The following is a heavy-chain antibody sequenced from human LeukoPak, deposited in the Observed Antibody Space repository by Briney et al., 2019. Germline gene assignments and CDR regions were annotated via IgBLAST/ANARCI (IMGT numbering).Heavy chain of an antibody. CDR3: ARAGIPGYCTNVTCSNWLDP. J-gene: IGHJ5*02. D-gene: IGHD2-8*01. V-gene: IGHV1-69*06. Sequence: SVKVSCKTSGDTFTTYAIIWVRQAPGQGLEWMGGIIPMFGTPNYAQRLQGRVTITADKSTKTAYMELSSLRSEDTAVYYCARAGIPGYCTNVTCSNWLDPWGQGTLVTVSS. CDR2: IIPMFGTP. CDR1: GDTFTTYA.